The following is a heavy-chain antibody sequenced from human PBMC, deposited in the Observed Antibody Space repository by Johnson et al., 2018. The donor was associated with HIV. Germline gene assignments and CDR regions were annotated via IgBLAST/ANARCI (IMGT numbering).Heavy chain of an antibody. CDR2: ISYDGINK. J-gene: IGHJ3*02. V-gene: IGHV3-30*09. Sequence: QMLLVESGGGVVQPGRSLRLSCAASGFTFSSYAMHWVRPAPGTGLARVAGISYDGINKSYVDSVKGRFARSRDNSKNPLFLQLNSLRAEDTAVYYCARGPYYYDNFGFFGAFDIWGQGTVVTVSS. CDR1: GFTFSSYA. CDR3: ARGPYYYDNFGFFGAFDI. D-gene: IGHD3-22*01.